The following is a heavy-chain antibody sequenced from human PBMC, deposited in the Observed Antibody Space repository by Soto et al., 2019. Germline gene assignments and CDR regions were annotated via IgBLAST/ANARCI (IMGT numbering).Heavy chain of an antibody. V-gene: IGHV3-33*01. D-gene: IGHD3-3*01. CDR2: IRYDGSNN. CDR3: ASEPGGVVRGDNVDYFDY. CDR1: GFTFSSYG. J-gene: IGHJ4*02. Sequence: QVQLVESGGAVVQPGRSLTLSCVASGFTFSSYGMHWVRQATGKGLERVAVIRYDGSNNYYADSVKGRFTISRDNAKNTLYMEIKRLRADDTAVYYCASEPGGVVRGDNVDYFDYWGQGTLVTVSS.